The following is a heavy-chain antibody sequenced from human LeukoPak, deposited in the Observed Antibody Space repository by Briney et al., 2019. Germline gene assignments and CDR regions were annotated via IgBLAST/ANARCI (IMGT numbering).Heavy chain of an antibody. D-gene: IGHD4-11*01. CDR3: AKAGSNYGYYYYYYMDV. Sequence: GSLRLSCAASGFTFDDYAMHWVRQAPGKGLEWVSLISWDGGSTYYADSVKGRFTISRDNSKNSLYLQMNSLRAEDTALYYCAKAGSNYGYYYYYYMDVWGKGTTVTVSS. V-gene: IGHV3-43D*04. CDR1: GFTFDDYA. CDR2: ISWDGGST. J-gene: IGHJ6*03.